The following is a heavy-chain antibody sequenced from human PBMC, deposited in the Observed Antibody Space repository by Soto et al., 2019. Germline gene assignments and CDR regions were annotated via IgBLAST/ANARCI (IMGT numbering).Heavy chain of an antibody. J-gene: IGHJ6*03. CDR3: AKRVVPAAMKGYYYMDV. V-gene: IGHV3-23*01. Sequence: GGSLRLSCAASGFTFSSYAMSWVRQAPGKGLEWVSAISGSGGSTYYADSVKGRFTISRDNSKNTLYLQMNSLRAEDTAVYYCAKRVVPAAMKGYYYMDVWGKGTTVTVSS. D-gene: IGHD2-2*01. CDR2: ISGSGGST. CDR1: GFTFSSYA.